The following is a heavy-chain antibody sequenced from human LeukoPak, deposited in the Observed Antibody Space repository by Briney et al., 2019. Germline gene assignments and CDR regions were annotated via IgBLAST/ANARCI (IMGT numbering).Heavy chain of an antibody. D-gene: IGHD2/OR15-2a*01. CDR3: ARALYLDDYYFDY. J-gene: IGHJ4*02. CDR2: INSDGSST. V-gene: IGHV3-74*01. CDR1: GFTFSSYW. Sequence: GGSLRLSCAASGFTFSSYWMHWVRQAPGKGLVWVSRINSDGSSTSYADSVKGRFTIPRDNAKNTLYLQMNSLRAEDTAVYYCARALYLDDYYFDYWGQGTLVTVSS.